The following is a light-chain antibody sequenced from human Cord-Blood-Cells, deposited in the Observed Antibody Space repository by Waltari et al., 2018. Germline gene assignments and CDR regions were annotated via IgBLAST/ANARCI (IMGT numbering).Light chain of an antibody. CDR3: SSYTSSSVV. V-gene: IGLV2-14*01. Sequence: QSALTQPTSVSGSPGQSITISCTGTSSDVGGYNYVSWYQQHPGKAPQLMIYDVSNQPSGVSNRFSGSKAGNTASLTISGLQAEDEADDYCSSYTSSSVVFGGGTNLTVL. CDR1: SSDVGGYNY. J-gene: IGLJ2*01. CDR2: DVS.